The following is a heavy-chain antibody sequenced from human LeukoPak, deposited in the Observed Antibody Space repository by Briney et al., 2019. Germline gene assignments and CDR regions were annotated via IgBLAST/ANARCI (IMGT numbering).Heavy chain of an antibody. J-gene: IGHJ4*02. CDR3: ATDYFDSSAYHY. CDR1: GITFSDAW. D-gene: IGHD3-22*01. CDR2: SKRKTDGGTT. Sequence: GGSLRLSCAASGITFSDAWMSWVRQAPGKGLEWVGRSKRKTDGGTTDYAAPVKGRFTISRDDSKNTLYLQMNSLKTEDTAVYYCATDYFDSSAYHYWGQGTLVTVSS. V-gene: IGHV3-15*01.